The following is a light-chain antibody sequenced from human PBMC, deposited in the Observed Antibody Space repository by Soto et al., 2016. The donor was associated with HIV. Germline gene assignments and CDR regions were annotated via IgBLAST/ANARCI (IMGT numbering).Light chain of an antibody. CDR1: NIGRNT. V-gene: IGLV3-21*03. CDR2: DDS. Sequence: SYELTQPPSVSVAPGKTAKITCGGNNIGRNTVNWYQQKPGQAPVLVVHDDSDRPSGIPERVSGAKAGNTATLTISRVEAGDEADYYCQVWDSSSDWVFGGGTKLTVL. CDR3: QVWDSSSDWV. J-gene: IGLJ3*02.